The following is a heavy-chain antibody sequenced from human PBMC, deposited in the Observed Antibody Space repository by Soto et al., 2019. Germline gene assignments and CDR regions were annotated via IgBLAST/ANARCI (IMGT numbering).Heavy chain of an antibody. Sequence: VGSLRLSCAASGFTFSSYSMNWVRQAPGKGLEWVSSISRSSSYIYYADAVKGRFTISRDNAKNSLYLQMNSLRAEDTAVYYCARDWGGYDFWSGYYFAYYYGMDVWGQGTTVTVSS. V-gene: IGHV3-21*01. D-gene: IGHD3-3*01. CDR2: ISRSSSYI. J-gene: IGHJ6*02. CDR3: ARDWGGYDFWSGYYFAYYYGMDV. CDR1: GFTFSSYS.